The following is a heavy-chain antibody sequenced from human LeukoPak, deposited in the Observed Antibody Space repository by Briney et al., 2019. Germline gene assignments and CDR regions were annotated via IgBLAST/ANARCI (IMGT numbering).Heavy chain of an antibody. CDR1: GFTFSSYA. CDR3: AGRRYYFDY. V-gene: IGHV3-30-3*01. Sequence: GGSLRLSCAASGFTFSSYAMHWVRQAPGKGLEWVAVISYDGSNKYYADSVKGRFTISRDNSKNTLYLRMNSLRAEDTAVYYCAGRRYYFDYWGQGTLVTVSS. J-gene: IGHJ4*02. CDR2: ISYDGSNK.